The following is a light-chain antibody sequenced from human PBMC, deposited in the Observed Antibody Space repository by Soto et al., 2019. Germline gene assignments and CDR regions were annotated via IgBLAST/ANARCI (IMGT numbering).Light chain of an antibody. CDR3: QQRSNGPRIT. J-gene: IGKJ5*01. V-gene: IGKV3-15*01. CDR1: QSVHNY. CDR2: GAS. Sequence: VMTQSPAALSVSPGERATRSYRASQSVHNYLAWVQQKPGQAARLLIYGASMRAPGVPARFSGSWSGTEFILPISSLQSSEVAVYYCQQRSNGPRITFGRGTRLEIK.